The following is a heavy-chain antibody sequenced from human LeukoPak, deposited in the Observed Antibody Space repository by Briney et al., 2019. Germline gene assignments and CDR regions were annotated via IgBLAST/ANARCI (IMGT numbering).Heavy chain of an antibody. CDR2: IDIDGTGT. V-gene: IGHV3-74*01. J-gene: IGHJ4*02. Sequence: GGSLRLSCAASGFTFSSYSMNWVRQAPGKGLEWVSRIDIDGTGTSYADSVKGRFTISRDNAKNTVSLQMNSLKAEDTAVYYCGTVFDHWGPGILVTVSS. CDR1: GFTFSSYS. CDR3: GTVFDH.